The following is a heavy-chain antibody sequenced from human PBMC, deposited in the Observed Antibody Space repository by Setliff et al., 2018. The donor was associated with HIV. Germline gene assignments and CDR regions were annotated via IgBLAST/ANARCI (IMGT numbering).Heavy chain of an antibody. V-gene: IGHV1-18*01. CDR1: GYTLTELS. D-gene: IGHD2-2*01. CDR2: IGSYSGYT. CDR3: VRGHCNSDKCWYTWFDP. Sequence: ASVKVSCKISGYTLTELSIHWVRQAPGKGLEWMGWIGSYSGYTIYAQKFQDRLTMTTDTSPTTASMELRSLRSDDTAVYYCVRGHCNSDKCWYTWFDPWGQGTLVTVSS. J-gene: IGHJ5*02.